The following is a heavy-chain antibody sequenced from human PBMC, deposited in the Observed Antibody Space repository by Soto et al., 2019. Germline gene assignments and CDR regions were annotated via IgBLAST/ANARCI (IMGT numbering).Heavy chain of an antibody. CDR2: IIPIFGTA. J-gene: IGHJ6*02. CDR3: WVRVEYYDGMDV. CDR1: GGTFSSYA. Sequence: QVQLVQSGAEVKKPGSSVKVSCKASGGTFSSYAISWVRQAPGQGLEWMGGIIPIFGTANYAQKFQGRVTITADESTSTAYMELSSLRSEDTAGYYCWVRVEYYDGMDVWGQGTTVTVSS. V-gene: IGHV1-69*01.